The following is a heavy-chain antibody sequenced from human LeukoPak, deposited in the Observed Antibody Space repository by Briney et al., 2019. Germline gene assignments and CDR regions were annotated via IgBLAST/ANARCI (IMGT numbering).Heavy chain of an antibody. CDR2: IYHSGST. V-gene: IGHV4-38-2*02. CDR3: ATIPTAAYYYDSSGYYDT. J-gene: IGHJ5*02. CDR1: GYSISSGYY. D-gene: IGHD3-22*01. Sequence: SETLSLTCTVSGYSISSGYYWGWIRQPPGKGLEWIGSIYHSGSTYYNPSVKSRVTISVDTSKNQFSLKLSSVTAADTAVYYCATIPTAAYYYDSSGYYDTWGQGTLVTVSS.